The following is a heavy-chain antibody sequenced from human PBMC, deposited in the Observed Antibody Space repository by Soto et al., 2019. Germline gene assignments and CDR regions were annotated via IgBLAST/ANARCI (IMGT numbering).Heavy chain of an antibody. J-gene: IGHJ4*02. CDR2: ITSGRGNI. V-gene: IGHV3-21*01. CDR3: ARPSVGDTTDY. CDR1: GFSLNNYC. D-gene: IGHD1-26*01. Sequence: EVQLVESGGGLVRPGGSLRLSCAGSGFSLNNYCMKWVRQAPGKGLEWVACITSGRGNIYYADSVKGRFTISRDNAKNSLYLQMNSLRAEDTAVYYCARPSVGDTTDYWGQGTLVTVSS.